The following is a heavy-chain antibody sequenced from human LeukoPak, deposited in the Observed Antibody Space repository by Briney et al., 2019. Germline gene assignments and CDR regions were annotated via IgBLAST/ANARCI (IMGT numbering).Heavy chain of an antibody. V-gene: IGHV1-24*01. CDR3: AAGGVYDLFDY. D-gene: IGHD5/OR15-5a*01. Sequence: EASVKVSCKVSGYTLSDLSMHWGRQAPGKGLEWMGGFDPGDGETIYTQKFQGRVTMTEDTSTDTAYMELSSLRSEDTAVYYCAAGGVYDLFDYWGQGTLVTVSS. J-gene: IGHJ4*02. CDR2: FDPGDGET. CDR1: GYTLSDLS.